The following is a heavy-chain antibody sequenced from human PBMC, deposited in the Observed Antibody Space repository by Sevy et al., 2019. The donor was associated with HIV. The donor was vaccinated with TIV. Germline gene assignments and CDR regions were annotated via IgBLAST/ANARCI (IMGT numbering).Heavy chain of an antibody. D-gene: IGHD3-3*01. CDR1: GYTFTSYG. V-gene: IGHV1-18*04. CDR2: ISAYNGNT. Sequence: ASVKVSCKASGYTFTSYGISWVRQAPGQGLEWMGWISAYNGNTNYAQKLQGRVTMTTDTSTSTAYMELRSLRSDDTAVYYCARGPPYYDFWSGYYTGGGPYYYYYMDVWGKGTTVTVSS. CDR3: ARGPPYYDFWSGYYTGGGPYYYYYMDV. J-gene: IGHJ6*03.